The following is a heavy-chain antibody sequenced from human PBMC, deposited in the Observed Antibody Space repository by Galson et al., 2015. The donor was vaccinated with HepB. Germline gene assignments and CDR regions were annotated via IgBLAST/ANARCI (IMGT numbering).Heavy chain of an antibody. D-gene: IGHD6-13*01. CDR2: ISYDGSNK. V-gene: IGHV3-30-3*01. CDR1: GFTFSGHA. CDR3: ARCGSSWYLGYFQH. J-gene: IGHJ1*01. Sequence: SLGLAGVASGFTFSGHAMHWVGEAPGEGLGGGAVISYDGSNKYYADSVKGRFTISRDNSKNTLYLQMNSRRAEDTAVYYCARCGSSWYLGYFQHWGQGTLVTVSS.